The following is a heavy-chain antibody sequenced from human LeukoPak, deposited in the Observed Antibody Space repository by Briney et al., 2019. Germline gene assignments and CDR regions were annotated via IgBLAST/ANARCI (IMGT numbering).Heavy chain of an antibody. V-gene: IGHV3-23*01. Sequence: GGSLRLSCAASGFTFSSYAMSWVRQAPGEGLEWVSAISGSGRSTFYADSVKGRFTISRDNSKNTLYLQMNSLRAEITAVYYCTNRVDTTMVVYWGQGTLVTVSS. CDR3: TNRVDTTMVVY. CDR1: GFTFSSYA. CDR2: ISGSGRST. J-gene: IGHJ4*02. D-gene: IGHD5-18*01.